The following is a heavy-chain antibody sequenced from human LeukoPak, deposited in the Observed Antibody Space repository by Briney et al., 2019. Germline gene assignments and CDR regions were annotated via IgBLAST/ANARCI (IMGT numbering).Heavy chain of an antibody. J-gene: IGHJ6*03. CDR3: ARVYEDRFGEFYYYYMDV. CDR1: GFTFDDYG. D-gene: IGHD3-10*01. Sequence: GGSLRLSCAASGFTFDDYGMSWVRQAPGKGLEWVSGINWNGGSTGYADSVKGRFTISRDNAKNSLYLQMNSLRAEDTALYYCARVYEDRFGEFYYYYMDVWGKGTTVTVSS. V-gene: IGHV3-20*04. CDR2: INWNGGST.